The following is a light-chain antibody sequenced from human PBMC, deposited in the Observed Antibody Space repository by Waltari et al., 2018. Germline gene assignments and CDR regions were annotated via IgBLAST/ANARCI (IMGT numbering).Light chain of an antibody. CDR3: SSYTSSSTLVV. J-gene: IGLJ2*01. CDR2: DVS. Sequence: QSALTQPASVSGSPGQSITISCTGTSSDVGGYNYVSWYQQHPGKAPKLMIYDVSNRPSGFSKRFSGSKSGHTASLTISGLQAEDEAEYYCSSYTSSSTLVVFGGGTKLTVL. CDR1: SSDVGGYNY. V-gene: IGLV2-14*03.